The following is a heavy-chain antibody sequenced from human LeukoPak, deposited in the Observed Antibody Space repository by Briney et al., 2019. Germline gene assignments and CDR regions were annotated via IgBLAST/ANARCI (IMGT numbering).Heavy chain of an antibody. V-gene: IGHV1-69*13. D-gene: IGHD6-13*01. Sequence: SVKVSCKASGGTFSSYAISWVRQAPGQGLEWMGGIIPIFGTANYAQKFQGRVTITADESTSTAYMELSSLRSEGTAVYYCAGGYSSGWYYFDYWGQGTLVTVSS. CDR3: AGGYSSGWYYFDY. CDR1: GGTFSSYA. CDR2: IIPIFGTA. J-gene: IGHJ4*02.